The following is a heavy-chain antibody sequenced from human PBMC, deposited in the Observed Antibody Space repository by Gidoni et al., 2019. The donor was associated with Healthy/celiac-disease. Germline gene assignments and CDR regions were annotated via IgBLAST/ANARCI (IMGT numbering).Heavy chain of an antibody. CDR2: IYTSGGT. CDR1: GGSISSYY. J-gene: IGHJ6*02. Sequence: QVQLQESGPGLVKPSETLSLTCTVSGGSISSYYWSWIRQPAGKGLEWIGRIYTSGGTNYNPSLKSRVTMSVDTSKNQFSLKLSSVTAADTAVYYCARDADIVVVPAPLFYGSGPWDVWGQGTTVTVSS. D-gene: IGHD2-2*01. CDR3: ARDADIVVVPAPLFYGSGPWDV. V-gene: IGHV4-4*07.